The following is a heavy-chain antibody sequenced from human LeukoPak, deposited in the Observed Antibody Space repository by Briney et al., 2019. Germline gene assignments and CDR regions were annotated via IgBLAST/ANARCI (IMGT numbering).Heavy chain of an antibody. J-gene: IGHJ4*02. CDR3: AKAWWNSHLGFDC. D-gene: IGHD2-15*01. CDR1: GFTFSSYA. CDR2: ISYDGSNK. Sequence: GGSLRLSCAASGFTFSSYAMHWVRQAPGKGLEWVAVISYDGSNKYNADSVKGRFTISRDNSKNTLYLQMNSLRTEDTAVYYCAKAWWNSHLGFDCWGQGTLVTVSS. V-gene: IGHV3-30-3*01.